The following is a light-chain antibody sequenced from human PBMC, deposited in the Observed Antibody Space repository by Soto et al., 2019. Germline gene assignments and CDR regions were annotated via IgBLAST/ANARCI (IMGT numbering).Light chain of an antibody. CDR1: QGIIDY. CDR2: AAS. CDR3: QKYNTATQP. Sequence: DIQMTQSPSSLSANVGDRVTITCRASQGIIDYVSWVQQKPGKAPKLLIYAASTPQSGVPSRFSGSGSGTDCTLTISSLQREDVATYYCQKYNTATQPFGQGTQVEIK. V-gene: IGKV1-27*01. J-gene: IGKJ1*01.